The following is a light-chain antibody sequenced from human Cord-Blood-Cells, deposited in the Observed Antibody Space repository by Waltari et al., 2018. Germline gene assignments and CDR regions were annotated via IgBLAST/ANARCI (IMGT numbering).Light chain of an antibody. CDR3: SSYTSSSTLV. J-gene: IGLJ1*01. Sequence: QSALTQPASVSGSPGQSITISCTGTSSDVGGYNFVSWYQQHPGKAPKLMIYVGSHRPSGVSNRFSGSKSGNTASLTISGLQADDEADYYCSSYTSSSTLVFGTGTKVTVL. V-gene: IGLV2-14*01. CDR1: SSDVGGYNF. CDR2: VGS.